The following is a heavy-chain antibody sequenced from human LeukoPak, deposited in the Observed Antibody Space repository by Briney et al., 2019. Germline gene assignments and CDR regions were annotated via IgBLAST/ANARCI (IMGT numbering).Heavy chain of an antibody. CDR3: ARGTMVRGVIITGVDY. CDR2: IKQDGSEK. Sequence: GGSLRLSCAASGFTFSSYWMSWVRQAPGKGLEWVANIKQDGSEKYYVDSVKGRFTISRDNAKNSLYLQMNSLRAEDTAVYYCARGTMVRGVIITGVDYWGQGTLVTVSS. CDR1: GFTFSSYW. V-gene: IGHV3-7*01. J-gene: IGHJ4*02. D-gene: IGHD3-10*01.